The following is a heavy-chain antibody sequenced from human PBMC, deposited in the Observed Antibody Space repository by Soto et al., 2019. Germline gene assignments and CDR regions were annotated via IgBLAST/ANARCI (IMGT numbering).Heavy chain of an antibody. CDR3: TKLPQYDILTGYLNYFDY. J-gene: IGHJ4*02. D-gene: IGHD3-9*01. Sequence: GGSLRLSCAASGFTFSSYAMSWVRQAPWKGLEWVSAFRGDGTGAHYADSVKGRFTVSRDNSKNSLYLHMSSLRAEDTAVYYCTKLPQYDILTGYLNYFDYWGQGPLVTVSS. V-gene: IGHV3-23*01. CDR2: FRGDGTGA. CDR1: GFTFSSYA.